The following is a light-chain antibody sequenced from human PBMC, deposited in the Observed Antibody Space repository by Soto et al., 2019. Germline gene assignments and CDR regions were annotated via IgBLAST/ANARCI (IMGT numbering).Light chain of an antibody. CDR2: EVS. Sequence: QSVLTQPPSVSGSPGQSVTISCTGTSSDVGSYNRVSWYQQPPGTAPKLMIYEVSNRPSGVPDRFSGSKSGNTASLTISGLQAEDEAHYYCSSYTSSITLVFGGGTKLTVL. CDR1: SSDVGSYNR. CDR3: SSYTSSITLV. J-gene: IGLJ2*01. V-gene: IGLV2-18*02.